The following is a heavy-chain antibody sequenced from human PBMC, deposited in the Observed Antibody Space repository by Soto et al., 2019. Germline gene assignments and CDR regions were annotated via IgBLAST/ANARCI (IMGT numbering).Heavy chain of an antibody. CDR2: ISSSSRTI. V-gene: IGHV3-48*01. CDR3: ARGNSAEEVMITEG. CDR1: GFTFSSYS. Sequence: EVQLVESGGGLTQPGGSLRLSCVASGFTFSSYSMTWVRQAPGKGREWVSCISSSSRTIYYAESVKGRFTISRDNAKNSLYLQMNSLRAEDTAVYYCARGNSAEEVMITEGWGQGTLVTVSS. D-gene: IGHD3-16*01. J-gene: IGHJ4*02.